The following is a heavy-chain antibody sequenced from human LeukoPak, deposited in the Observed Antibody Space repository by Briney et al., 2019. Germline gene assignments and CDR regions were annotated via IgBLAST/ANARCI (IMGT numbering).Heavy chain of an antibody. D-gene: IGHD6-19*01. CDR1: GGSISSYY. V-gene: IGHV4-59*01. CDR2: IYYSGST. Sequence: PSETLSLTCTVSGGSISSYYWSWLRQPPGKGLEWIGYIYYSGSTNYNPSLKSRVTISVDTSKNQFSLKLSSVTAADTAVYYCARARSSGPSFDFDYWGQGTLVTVSS. CDR3: ARARSSGPSFDFDY. J-gene: IGHJ4*02.